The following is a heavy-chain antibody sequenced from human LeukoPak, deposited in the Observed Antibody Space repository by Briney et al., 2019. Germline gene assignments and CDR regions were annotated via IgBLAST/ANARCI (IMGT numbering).Heavy chain of an antibody. CDR3: ARGRWLQPWGYFDY. CDR2: IIPIFGTA. CDR1: GGTFSTYA. V-gene: IGHV1-69*05. J-gene: IGHJ4*02. D-gene: IGHD5-24*01. Sequence: SVKVSCKASGGTFSTYAISWVRQAPGQGLEWMGGIIPIFGTANYAQKFQGRVTITTDESTSTAYMELSSLRSEDTAVYYCARGRWLQPWGYFDYWGQGTLVTVSS.